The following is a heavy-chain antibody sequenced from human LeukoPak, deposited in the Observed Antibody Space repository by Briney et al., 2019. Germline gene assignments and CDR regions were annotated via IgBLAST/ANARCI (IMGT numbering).Heavy chain of an antibody. CDR2: TYYRSKWYN. CDR3: ARAATYSSSPVFQH. Sequence: SQTLSLTCAISGDSVSGNSAAWNWIRQSPSRGLEWLGSTYYRSKWYNDYAVSVKSRITINPDTSKNQFSLQLNSVTPEDTAVYYCARAATYSSSPVFQHWGQGTLVTVSS. J-gene: IGHJ1*01. D-gene: IGHD6-6*01. V-gene: IGHV6-1*01. CDR1: GDSVSGNSAA.